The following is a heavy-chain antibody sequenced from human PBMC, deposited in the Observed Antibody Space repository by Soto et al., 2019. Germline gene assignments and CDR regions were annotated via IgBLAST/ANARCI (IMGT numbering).Heavy chain of an antibody. V-gene: IGHV3-30*18. J-gene: IGHJ4*02. CDR2: ISYDGSNK. Sequence: GGPLRLSCVASGFTFSSYGMHWVRQAPGKGLEWVAVISYDGSNKYYADSVKGRFTISRDNSKNTLYLQMISLRAEDTAVYYCAKDLSGDYLDYWGQGTLVTVSS. CDR1: GFTFSSYG. CDR3: AKDLSGDYLDY. D-gene: IGHD4-17*01.